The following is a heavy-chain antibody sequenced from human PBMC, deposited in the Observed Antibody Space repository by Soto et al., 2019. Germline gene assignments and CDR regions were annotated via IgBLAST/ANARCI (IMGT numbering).Heavy chain of an antibody. J-gene: IGHJ4*02. CDR2: MNQDGSQI. CDR1: GFTFSNYW. D-gene: IGHD2-2*02. V-gene: IGHV3-7*01. CDR3: ARDRGPNTPGY. Sequence: LRLSCAVSGFTFSNYWMTWVRQAPGKGLEWVAYMNQDGSQIYYVDSLRGRFTISRDNAKNSLYLQMSSLRVDDTAVYYCARDRGPNTPGYWGQGTLVTVSS.